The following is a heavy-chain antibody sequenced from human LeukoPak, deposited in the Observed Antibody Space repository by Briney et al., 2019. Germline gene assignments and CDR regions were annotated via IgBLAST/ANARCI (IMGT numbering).Heavy chain of an antibody. CDR1: GGPISSYY. D-gene: IGHD5-24*01. J-gene: IGHJ3*02. CDR3: ARAQIEMATIFDAFDI. V-gene: IGHV4-59*01. CDR2: IYYSGST. Sequence: SETLSLTCTVSGGPISSYYWSWIRQPPGKGLEWIGYIYYSGSTNYNPSLKSRVTISVDTSKNQFSLKLSSVTAADTAVYYCARAQIEMATIFDAFDIWGQGTMVTVSS.